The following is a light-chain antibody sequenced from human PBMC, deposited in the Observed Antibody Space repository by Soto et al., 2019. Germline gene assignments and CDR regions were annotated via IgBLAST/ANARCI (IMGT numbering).Light chain of an antibody. V-gene: IGKV1-9*01. CDR2: AAS. J-gene: IGKJ4*01. Sequence: DSQLTQSPSFLSASVGDRVTITCRSSQGISSYLAWYQQKPGKAPKLLIYAASTLQSGVPSRFSGSESGTEFTLTISSLQPEDFATYYCQQLNSYLFFGGGTKVEIK. CDR1: QGISSY. CDR3: QQLNSYLF.